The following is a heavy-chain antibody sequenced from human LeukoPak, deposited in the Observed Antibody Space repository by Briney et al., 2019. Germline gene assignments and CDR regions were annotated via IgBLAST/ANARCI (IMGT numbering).Heavy chain of an antibody. V-gene: IGHV1-8*01. Sequence: GASVKVSCKASGYTFTSYDINWVRQTTGQGLEWMGWMNPNSGTTGNARNFQGRVTMTRDTSISTAYMELSSLGSGDTAVYYCTRGRGVTFLFDYWGQGTLVTVSS. CDR2: MNPNSGTT. CDR3: TRGRGVTFLFDY. D-gene: IGHD2-21*02. J-gene: IGHJ4*02. CDR1: GYTFTSYD.